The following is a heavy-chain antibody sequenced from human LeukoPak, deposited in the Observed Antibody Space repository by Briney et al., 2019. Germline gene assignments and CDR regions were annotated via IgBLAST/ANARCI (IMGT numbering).Heavy chain of an antibody. Sequence: PGGSLRLSCAVSGFTFSSYWMSWVRQAPGKGLEWVANIKQDGSEKYYVDSVKGRFTISRDNAKNSLYLQMNSLRAEDTAVYYCARDQFGFGELFDYWAREPWSPSPQ. D-gene: IGHD3-10*01. V-gene: IGHV3-7*01. CDR1: GFTFSSYW. CDR2: IKQDGSEK. J-gene: IGHJ4*02. CDR3: ARDQFGFGELFDY.